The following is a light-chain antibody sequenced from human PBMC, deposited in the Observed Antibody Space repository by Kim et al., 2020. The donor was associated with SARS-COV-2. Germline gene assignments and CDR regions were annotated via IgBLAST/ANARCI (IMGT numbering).Light chain of an antibody. CDR1: NIGSKS. CDR2: YDS. CDR3: QVWDSSSDHPV. V-gene: IGLV3-21*04. Sequence: APGKTARITWGGNNIGSKSVIWYQQKPGQAPVLVIYYDSDRPSGIPERFSGSNSGNTATLTISRVEAGDEADYYCQVWDSSSDHPVFGGGTKLTVL. J-gene: IGLJ3*02.